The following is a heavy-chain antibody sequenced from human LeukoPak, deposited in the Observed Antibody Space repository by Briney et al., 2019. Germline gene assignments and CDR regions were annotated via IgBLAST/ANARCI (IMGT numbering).Heavy chain of an antibody. CDR2: VSKDGNT. V-gene: IGHV3-23*01. J-gene: IGHJ4*02. D-gene: IGHD3-22*01. Sequence: PGGSLRLSCEASGFTFSGYAMNWVRQAPGKGLEWVSGVSKDGNTYYADSVKGRFTISRDNSKNTLYLQMNTLRAEDTAVYYCAKADTYYYDTSGLPLWYFDYWGQGTLVTVSS. CDR1: GFTFSGYA. CDR3: AKADTYYYDTSGLPLWYFDY.